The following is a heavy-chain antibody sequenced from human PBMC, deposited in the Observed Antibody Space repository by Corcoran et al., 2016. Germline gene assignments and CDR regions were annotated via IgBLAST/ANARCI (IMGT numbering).Heavy chain of an antibody. J-gene: IGHJ6*02. Sequence: QGQLVQSGAEVKKPGASVKVSCKASGYTFTSYYMHWVRQAPGQGLEWMGIINPSGGSTSYAQKFQGRVTITRETSTSTVYMELRSLRSGDTAVYYCARETVTTSYYGMDVWGQGTTVTVSS. D-gene: IGHD4-17*01. CDR2: INPSGGST. CDR3: ARETVTTSYYGMDV. CDR1: GYTFTSYY. V-gene: IGHV1-46*01.